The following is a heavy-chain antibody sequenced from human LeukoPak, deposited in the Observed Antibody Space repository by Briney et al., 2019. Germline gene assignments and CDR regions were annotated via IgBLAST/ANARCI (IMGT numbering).Heavy chain of an antibody. CDR3: AKDVLLWFGELLPDYFDY. J-gene: IGHJ4*02. CDR2: ISSSGGST. CDR1: GFTFSSYA. Sequence: GGSLRLSCAASGFTFSSYAMSWVRQAPGKGLEWVSAISSSGGSTYYADSVKGRFTTSRDNSKNTLYLQMNSLRAEDTAVYYCAKDVLLWFGELLPDYFDYWGQGTLVTVSS. V-gene: IGHV3-23*01. D-gene: IGHD3-10*01.